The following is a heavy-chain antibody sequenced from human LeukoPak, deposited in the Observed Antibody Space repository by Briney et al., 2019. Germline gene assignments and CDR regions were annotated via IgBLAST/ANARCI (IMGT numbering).Heavy chain of an antibody. J-gene: IGHJ4*02. CDR3: ARPSHDGAFDY. V-gene: IGHV1-69*02. Sequence: SVKVSCKASGGTFSSYTISWVRQAPGQVLEWMERIIPILGIANYAQKFQGRVTITADKSTSTAYMELSSLRSEDTAVYYCARPSHDGAFDYWGQGTLVTVSS. D-gene: IGHD3-16*01. CDR1: GGTFSSYT. CDR2: IIPILGIA.